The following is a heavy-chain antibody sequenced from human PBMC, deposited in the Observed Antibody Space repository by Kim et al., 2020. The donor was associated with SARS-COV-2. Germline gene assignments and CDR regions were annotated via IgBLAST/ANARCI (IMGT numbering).Heavy chain of an antibody. V-gene: IGHV1-46*01. CDR2: INPSGGST. J-gene: IGHJ6*02. CDR3: ARAPYYDILTGYYTRYYYYGMDV. D-gene: IGHD3-9*01. Sequence: ASVKVSCKASGYTFTSYYMHWVRQAPGQGLEWMGIINPSGGSTSYAQKFQGRVTMTRDTSTSTVYMELSSLRSEDTAVYYCARAPYYDILTGYYTRYYYYGMDVWGQGTTVTVSS. CDR1: GYTFTSYY.